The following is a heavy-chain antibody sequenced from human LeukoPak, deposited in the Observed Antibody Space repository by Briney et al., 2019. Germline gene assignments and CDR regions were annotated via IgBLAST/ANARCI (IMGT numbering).Heavy chain of an antibody. CDR2: ITNNGDTT. J-gene: IGHJ4*02. Sequence: GVTLRLSCAASGLTFASYAMRWVRQAPGKGLEWVSSITNNGDTTYYADSVKGRFTISRDNSKNTLYLQMNSLRAEDTALYYCADSNYWYPVDYWGQGTLVTVSS. D-gene: IGHD4-11*01. CDR1: GLTFASYA. CDR3: ADSNYWYPVDY. V-gene: IGHV3-23*01.